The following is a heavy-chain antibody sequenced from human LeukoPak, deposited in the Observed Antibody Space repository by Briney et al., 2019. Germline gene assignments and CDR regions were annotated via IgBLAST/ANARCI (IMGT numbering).Heavy chain of an antibody. V-gene: IGHV1-24*01. D-gene: IGHD3-22*01. CDR1: GYTLTELS. Sequence: GASVKVSCKVSGYTLTELSMHWVRQAPGKGLEWMGGFDPEDGETIYAQKFQGRVTMTEDTSTDTAYMELSSLRSEDTDVYYCATTPHITYYYDSSGYYYFHFQHWGQGTLVTVSS. CDR2: FDPEDGET. CDR3: ATTPHITYYYDSSGYYYFHFQH. J-gene: IGHJ1*01.